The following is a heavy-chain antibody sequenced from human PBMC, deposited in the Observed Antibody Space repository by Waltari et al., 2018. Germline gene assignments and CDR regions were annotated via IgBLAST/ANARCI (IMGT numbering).Heavy chain of an antibody. D-gene: IGHD3-9*01. CDR3: ASAYYDILD. CDR1: GFTFSRYW. J-gene: IGHJ4*02. CDR2: INSDGSTI. Sequence: EVQLEESGGGLVQPGGSLRLYCGGSGFTFSRYWMHWVRQGTGKGLVWVSRINSDGSTISYADSVKGRFTISRDNAKNTLYLQMNSLSAEDTAVYYCASAYYDILDWGQGTLVTVSS. V-gene: IGHV3-74*01.